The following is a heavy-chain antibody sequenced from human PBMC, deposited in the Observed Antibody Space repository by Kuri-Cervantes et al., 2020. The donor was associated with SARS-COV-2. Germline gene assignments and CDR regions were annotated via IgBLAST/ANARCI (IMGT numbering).Heavy chain of an antibody. Sequence: GSLRPPCAASGFTFSSYSMNWVRQAPGKGLEWVSYISSSWITIYYAGSVKGRFNISRDKAKNSMYLQMNSLRAEDTAVYYCARVEGISLDYWGQGTLVTVSS. J-gene: IGHJ4*02. CDR2: ISSSWITI. V-gene: IGHV3-48*01. CDR1: GFTFSSYS. D-gene: IGHD3-3*01. CDR3: ARVEGISLDY.